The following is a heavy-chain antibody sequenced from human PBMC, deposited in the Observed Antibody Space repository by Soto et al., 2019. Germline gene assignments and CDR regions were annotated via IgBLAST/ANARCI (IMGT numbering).Heavy chain of an antibody. V-gene: IGHV3-23*01. CDR1: GFTFDSYA. Sequence: EVKLLESGGGLAQPGGSLRLSCVGSGFTFDSYAISWVRQAPGERLQWIAAISGSADGTDYAHSVRGRFTISRDNAKKTVHLQMDSLGGEDTAVYFCAKDTVGGYSFWSGYYSDGLDVWGQGTLVSVS. J-gene: IGHJ3*01. CDR3: AKDTVGGYSFWSGYYSDGLDV. CDR2: ISGSADGT. D-gene: IGHD3-3*01.